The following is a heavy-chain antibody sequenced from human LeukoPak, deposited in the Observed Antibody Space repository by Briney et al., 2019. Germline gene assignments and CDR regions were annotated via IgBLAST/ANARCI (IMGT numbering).Heavy chain of an antibody. J-gene: IGHJ3*02. V-gene: IGHV3-23*01. CDR3: AKDDDYGDYRPSVAFDI. D-gene: IGHD4-17*01. CDR2: ISGSGGST. Sequence: GGSLRLSCAASGFTFSSYAMSWVRQAPGKGLEWVSAISGSGGSTYYADSVKGRFTISRDNSKNTLYLQMNSLRAEDTAVYYRAKDDDYGDYRPSVAFDIWGQGTMVTVSS. CDR1: GFTFSSYA.